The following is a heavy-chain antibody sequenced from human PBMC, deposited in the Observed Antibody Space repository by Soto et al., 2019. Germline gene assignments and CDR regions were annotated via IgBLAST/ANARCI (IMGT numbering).Heavy chain of an antibody. Sequence: GGSLRLSCAASGFTFSSYSMNWVRQAPGKGLEWVSYISSSSSTIYYADSVKGRFTISRDNAKNSLYLQMNSLRDEDAAVYYCARVARDSSGYYYGFAFDIWGQGTMVTVSS. CDR2: ISSSSSTI. J-gene: IGHJ3*02. CDR1: GFTFSSYS. D-gene: IGHD3-22*01. V-gene: IGHV3-48*02. CDR3: ARVARDSSGYYYGFAFDI.